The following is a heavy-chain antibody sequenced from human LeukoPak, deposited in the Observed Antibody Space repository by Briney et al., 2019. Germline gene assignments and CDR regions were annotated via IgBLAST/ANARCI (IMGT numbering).Heavy chain of an antibody. D-gene: IGHD1-26*01. CDR1: GFTFSSCA. CDR3: VKAWVGASQDAFDI. V-gene: IGHV3-64D*06. Sequence: PGGSLRLSCSASGFTFSSCAMHWVRQAPGKGLEYVSAISSNGGSTYYADSVKGRFTISRDNSKNTLYLQMSSLRAEDTAVYYCVKAWVGASQDAFDIWGQGTMVTVSS. CDR2: ISSNGGST. J-gene: IGHJ3*02.